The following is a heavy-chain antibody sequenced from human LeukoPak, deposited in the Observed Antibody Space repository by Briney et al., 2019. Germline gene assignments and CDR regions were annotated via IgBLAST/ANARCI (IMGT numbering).Heavy chain of an antibody. Sequence: ASVKVSCKASGYTFTSYYMHWVRQAPGQGLEWMGIINPSSGSTSYAQKFQGRVTITADKSTSTAYMELSSLRSEDTAVYYCARGGIAARPTDYWGQGTLVTVSS. V-gene: IGHV1-46*01. D-gene: IGHD6-6*01. J-gene: IGHJ4*02. CDR3: ARGGIAARPTDY. CDR1: GYTFTSYY. CDR2: INPSSGST.